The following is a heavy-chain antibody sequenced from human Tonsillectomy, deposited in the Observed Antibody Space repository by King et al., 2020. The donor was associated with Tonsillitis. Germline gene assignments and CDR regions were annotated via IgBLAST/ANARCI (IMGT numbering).Heavy chain of an antibody. J-gene: IGHJ5*02. V-gene: IGHV4-31*01. CDR1: GASISGGAYY. D-gene: IGHD4-23*01. CDR3: GLYDGGVFDP. Sequence: QLQESGPGLVKPSQTLSLTCTVSGASISGGAYYWSWIRQHPGKGREWIGYIYNSENTFYSPSLKSQLTISVDTSKNQFSLKLRSVTAADTAEYYCGLYDGGVFDPWGQGTLVTVSS. CDR2: IYNSENT.